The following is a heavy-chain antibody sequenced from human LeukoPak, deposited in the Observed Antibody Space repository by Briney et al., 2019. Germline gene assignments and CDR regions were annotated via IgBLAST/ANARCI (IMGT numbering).Heavy chain of an antibody. CDR2: ISYDGSNK. J-gene: IGHJ4*02. CDR1: GFTFSSYG. D-gene: IGHD4-23*01. V-gene: IGHV3-30*03. CDR3: ARTGGGNSIYFDY. Sequence: GGSLRLSCAASGFTFSSYGMHWVRQAPGKGLEWVAVISYDGSNKYYADSVKGRFTISRDNSKNTLYLQMNSLRVDDTAVYYCARTGGGNSIYFDYWGQGTLVTVSS.